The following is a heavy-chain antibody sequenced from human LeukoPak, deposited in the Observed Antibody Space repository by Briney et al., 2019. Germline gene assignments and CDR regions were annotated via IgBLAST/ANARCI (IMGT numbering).Heavy chain of an antibody. CDR3: ARVASSAAAGAFDY. V-gene: IGHV3-21*01. D-gene: IGHD6-13*01. J-gene: IGHJ4*02. CDR1: GFTFSGSG. CDR2: ISSSSSYI. Sequence: PGGSLRLSCAASGFTFSGSGMHWVRQAPGKGLEWVSSISSSSSYIYYADSVKGRFTISRDNAKNSLYLQMNSLRAEDTAVYYCARVASSAAAGAFDYWGQGTLVTVSS.